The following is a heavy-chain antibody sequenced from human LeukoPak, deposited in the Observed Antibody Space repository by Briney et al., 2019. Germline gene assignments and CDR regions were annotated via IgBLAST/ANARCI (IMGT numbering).Heavy chain of an antibody. J-gene: IGHJ6*02. CDR1: GFTFSSYD. Sequence: GGSLRLSCAASGFTFSSYDMSWVRQAPGKGLEWVSAISGSGGSTYYADSVKGRFTISRDNSKNTLYLQMNSLRAEDTALYYCAKDLGYSYGYYYGMDVWGQETTVTVSS. D-gene: IGHD5-18*01. CDR2: ISGSGGST. V-gene: IGHV3-23*01. CDR3: AKDLGYSYGYYYGMDV.